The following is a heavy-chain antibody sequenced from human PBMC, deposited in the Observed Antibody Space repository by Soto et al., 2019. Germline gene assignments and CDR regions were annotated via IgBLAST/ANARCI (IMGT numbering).Heavy chain of an antibody. CDR1: GFSLSTSGVG. J-gene: IGHJ6*02. Sequence: QITLKESGPTLVKPTQTLTLPCTFSGFSLSTSGVGVAWIRQSPVTALEWLALIYWDDDERYGPSLKTRLTITKDTSKNQVVLTMTNMDPVDTATYYCAHKGGRGAGMDVWGQGTTVTVSS. V-gene: IGHV2-5*05. D-gene: IGHD2-15*01. CDR2: IYWDDDE. CDR3: AHKGGRGAGMDV.